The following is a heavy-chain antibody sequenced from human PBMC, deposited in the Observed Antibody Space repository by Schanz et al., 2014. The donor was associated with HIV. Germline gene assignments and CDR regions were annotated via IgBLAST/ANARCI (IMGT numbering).Heavy chain of an antibody. CDR3: ARSHYSVVSSRAMDV. J-gene: IGHJ6*02. Sequence: QVQLVQSGAEVKKPGSSVKVSCKASGGTFMTYAISWVRQAPGQGLEWMGGIIPIFGTATYAQKFQGRVTVTADESTSTAYMELSSLKSEDTAVYYCARSHYSVVSSRAMDVWGQGTTVTVSS. CDR1: GGTFMTYA. CDR2: IIPIFGTA. V-gene: IGHV1-69*01. D-gene: IGHD2-15*01.